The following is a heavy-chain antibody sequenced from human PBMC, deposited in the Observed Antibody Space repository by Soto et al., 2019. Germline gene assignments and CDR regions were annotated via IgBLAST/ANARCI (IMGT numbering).Heavy chain of an antibody. Sequence: KPSETLSLTCTVSGASISSTGYYWSWIRQAPGKGLEWIGYVYYTGSTYYNPSLMSRLTISVDTSKNQFSLKLTSVTAAETAVYYCVSIVIKGRGAPRSTHRWGQGTQLSVST. J-gene: IGHJ5*02. V-gene: IGHV4-30-4*01. CDR1: GASISSTGYY. D-gene: IGHD2-15*01. CDR3: VSIVIKGRGAPRSTHR. CDR2: VYYTGST.